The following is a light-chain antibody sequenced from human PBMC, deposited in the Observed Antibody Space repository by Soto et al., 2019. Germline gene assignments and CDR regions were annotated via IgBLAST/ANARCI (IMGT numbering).Light chain of an antibody. J-gene: IGKJ1*01. CDR2: DAS. Sequence: EKVMTQSPAILSVSSGERATLSCRASQSVGSNLAWYQQKLGQAPRLLIYDASTRATGISARFSGSGSGTEFTLTISNLQSEDFAVYFCQQYNDWPPAFGPGTKVEIK. CDR3: QQYNDWPPA. V-gene: IGKV3D-15*01. CDR1: QSVGSN.